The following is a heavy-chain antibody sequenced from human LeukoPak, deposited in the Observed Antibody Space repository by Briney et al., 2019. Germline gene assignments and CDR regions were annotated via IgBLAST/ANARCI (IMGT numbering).Heavy chain of an antibody. D-gene: IGHD3-3*01. CDR2: ISGSTGDT. Sequence: ASVKVSCKASGYSFVLYGISWVRQAPGEGPEWMGWISGSTGDTNYAQKFQGRVTMTADTSSSTAYMELRSLRLGDMAVYYCARDLNRYDFWSGYYNFDYWGQGTLVTVSS. CDR1: GYSFVLYG. CDR3: ARDLNRYDFWSGYYNFDY. V-gene: IGHV1-18*03. J-gene: IGHJ4*02.